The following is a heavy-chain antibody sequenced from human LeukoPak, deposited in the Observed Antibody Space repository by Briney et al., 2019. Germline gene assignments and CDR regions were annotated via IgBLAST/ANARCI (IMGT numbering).Heavy chain of an antibody. CDR3: ARDLGQYYDTSDNWFDP. J-gene: IGHJ5*02. D-gene: IGHD3-22*01. CDR2: INRDGINT. CDR1: GFTFSNYW. V-gene: IGHV3-74*01. Sequence: GGSLRLSCAASGFTFSNYWMHWVRPAARKVRVWVSRINRDGINTSYADSVKGRFNISRDNAKNTLNLQMNSLRAEDTAVYYCARDLGQYYDTSDNWFDPWGQGTLVTVSS.